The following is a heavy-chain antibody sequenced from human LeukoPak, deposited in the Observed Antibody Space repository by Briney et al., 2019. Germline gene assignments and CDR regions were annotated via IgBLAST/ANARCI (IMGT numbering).Heavy chain of an antibody. Sequence: PSETLSLTCTVSGGSISSYYWSWIRQPPGKGLEWIGHIYYSGSTNYNPSLKSRVTISEDTSKNQFSLKLSSVTAADTAVYYCARVPYGSGSYYYYGMDVWGQGTTVTVSS. J-gene: IGHJ6*02. V-gene: IGHV4-59*01. CDR1: GGSISSYY. CDR3: ARVPYGSGSYYYYGMDV. D-gene: IGHD3-10*01. CDR2: IYYSGST.